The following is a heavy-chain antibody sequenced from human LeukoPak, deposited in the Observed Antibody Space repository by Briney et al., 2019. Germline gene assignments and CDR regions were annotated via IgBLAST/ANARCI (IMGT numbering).Heavy chain of an antibody. V-gene: IGHV3-23*01. J-gene: IGHJ4*02. CDR3: AKDRSWGLDY. CDR1: GVIFNSYG. Sequence: PGGSLRLSCAASGVIFNSYGMTWIRQAPAKGLEWVSALSGSGDTTYYADSVKGRFTISRDNSKNRLYLQMNSLRVEDTAIYYCAKDRSWGLDYWGQGTLVTVSS. D-gene: IGHD7-27*01. CDR2: LSGSGDTT.